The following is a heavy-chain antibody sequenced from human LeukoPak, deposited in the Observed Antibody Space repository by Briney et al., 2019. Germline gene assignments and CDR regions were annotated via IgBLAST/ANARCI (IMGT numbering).Heavy chain of an antibody. V-gene: IGHV3-21*01. CDR1: GFTFSSYS. J-gene: IGHJ4*02. Sequence: PGGSLRLSCAASGFTFSSYSMNWVRQAPGKGLEWVSSISSDSSLIYYTDSVKGRFTISRDNAKNSLYLQMNSLRAEDTAAYYCARDFRRLSDNWGQGTLVTVSS. CDR2: ISSDSSLI. D-gene: IGHD2-21*02. CDR3: ARDFRRLSDN.